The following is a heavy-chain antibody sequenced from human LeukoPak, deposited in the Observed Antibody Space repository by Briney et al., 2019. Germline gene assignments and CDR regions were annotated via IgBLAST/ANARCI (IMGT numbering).Heavy chain of an antibody. CDR3: AKPRSDYYYSAFDY. D-gene: IGHD3-22*01. V-gene: IGHV3-23*01. Sequence: GGSLRLSCAASGFTFSSYAMSWVRQAPGKGLVWVSGISGSGGSTYYADSVKGRFTISRDNSKNTLYLQMNSLRAEDTAVYYCAKPRSDYYYSAFDYWGQGTLVTVSS. CDR2: ISGSGGST. J-gene: IGHJ4*02. CDR1: GFTFSSYA.